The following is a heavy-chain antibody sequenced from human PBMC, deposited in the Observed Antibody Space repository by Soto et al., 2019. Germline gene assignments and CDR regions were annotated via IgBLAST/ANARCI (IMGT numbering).Heavy chain of an antibody. V-gene: IGHV1-69*01. CDR2: IIPSFATA. CDR3: ARNHGSLVPAATGGYFYYGLDV. CDR1: GGTFSSYA. J-gene: IGHJ6*02. Sequence: QVQLVQSGAEVKKPGSSVKVSCKASGGTFSSYALSWVRQAPGQGLEWMGGIIPSFATANYAQKFQGRVTITADESTSTGYMEVSSLGSEDTAVYYCARNHGSLVPAATGGYFYYGLDVWGQGTTVIVSS. D-gene: IGHD2-2*01.